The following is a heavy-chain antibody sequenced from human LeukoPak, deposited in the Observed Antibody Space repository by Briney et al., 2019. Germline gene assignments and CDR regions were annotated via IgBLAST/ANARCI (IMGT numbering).Heavy chain of an antibody. CDR2: LSYDGINS. J-gene: IGHJ6*02. D-gene: IGHD3-16*01. CDR1: GFTFSNSA. V-gene: IGHV3-30*07. Sequence: GGSLRLSCAASGFTFSNSAMHWVRQAPDKGLEWVAVLSYDGINSYYADSVKGRFTISRDNSINTLYLQMNSLRAEDTAVYYCARDWGYYYYYGMDVWGQGTTVTVSS. CDR3: ARDWGYYYYYGMDV.